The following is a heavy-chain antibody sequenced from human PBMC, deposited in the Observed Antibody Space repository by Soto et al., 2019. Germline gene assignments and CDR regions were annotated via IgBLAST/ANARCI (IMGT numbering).Heavy chain of an antibody. V-gene: IGHV2-26*01. CDR3: ARIIEKYDFWGGYYSPYDY. J-gene: IGHJ4*02. Sequence: QVTLKESGPVLVKPTETLTLTCTVSGFSLSNARMGVSWIRQPPGKALEWLAHIFSNDEKSYSTSLKSRLNISKDTYKSQVVLTMNNMDPVDTATYYCARIIEKYDFWGGYYSPYDYWGQGTLVTVSS. CDR2: IFSNDEK. CDR1: GFSLSNARMG. D-gene: IGHD3-3*01.